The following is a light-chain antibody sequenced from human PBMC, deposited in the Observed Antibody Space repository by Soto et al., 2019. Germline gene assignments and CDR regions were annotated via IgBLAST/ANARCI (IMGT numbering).Light chain of an antibody. CDR2: KAS. CDR3: QQYNSYSGYT. CDR1: QSISSW. V-gene: IGKV1-5*03. Sequence: DIQMTQSPSTLSASVGDRVTITCRASQSISSWLAWYQQKPGKAPKLLIYKASSLESGVPSRFSGSGSGTEFTLTISSLLPDDFATYYCQQYNSYSGYTFGQGTKLEIK. J-gene: IGKJ2*01.